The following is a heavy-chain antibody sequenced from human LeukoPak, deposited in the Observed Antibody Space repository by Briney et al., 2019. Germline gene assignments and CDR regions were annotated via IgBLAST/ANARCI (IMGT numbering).Heavy chain of an antibody. CDR3: ARDGPGYSFDY. CDR2: ISISGDTI. Sequence: GGSPRLSCATSGFTFSSYEMHWVRQAPGKGLEWVSCISISGDTIYYAESVKGRFTMSRDNARKSQYLQMNSLRAEDTAVYYCARDGPGYSFDYWGHGILVTVSS. D-gene: IGHD5-18*01. V-gene: IGHV3-48*03. J-gene: IGHJ4*01. CDR1: GFTFSSYE.